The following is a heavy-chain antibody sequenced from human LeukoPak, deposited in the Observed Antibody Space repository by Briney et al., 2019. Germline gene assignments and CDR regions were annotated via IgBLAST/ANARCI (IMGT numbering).Heavy chain of an antibody. CDR1: GGTFSSYA. Sequence: ASVKVSCKASGGTFSSYAISWVRQAPGQGLEWMGWINPNSGGTNYAQKFQGRVTMTRDTSISTAYMELSRLRSDDTAVYYCARDRGSPHYDSSGYYSVSGWFDPWGQGTLVTVSS. CDR2: INPNSGGT. D-gene: IGHD3-22*01. CDR3: ARDRGSPHYDSSGYYSVSGWFDP. V-gene: IGHV1-2*02. J-gene: IGHJ5*02.